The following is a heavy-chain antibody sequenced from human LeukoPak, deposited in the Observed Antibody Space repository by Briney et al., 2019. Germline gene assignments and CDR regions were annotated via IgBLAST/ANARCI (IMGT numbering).Heavy chain of an antibody. V-gene: IGHV1-69*13. CDR2: IIPIFGTA. Sequence: SVKVSCKASGGTFISYAISWVRQAPGQGLEWMGGIIPIFGTANYAQKFQGRVMITADESTSTAYMELSSLRSEDTAVYYCARGTSPGIVGAAIDYWGQGTLVTVSS. D-gene: IGHD1-26*01. CDR1: GGTFISYA. J-gene: IGHJ4*02. CDR3: ARGTSPGIVGAAIDY.